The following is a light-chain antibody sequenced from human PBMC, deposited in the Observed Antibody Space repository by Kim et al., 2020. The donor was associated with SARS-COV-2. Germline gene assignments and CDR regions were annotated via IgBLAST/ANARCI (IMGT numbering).Light chain of an antibody. CDR2: RTS. CDR3: QHYDSWPLG. CDR1: QSVSSN. V-gene: IGKV3-15*01. Sequence: SPWETATLSCRADQSVSSNVACYKQTPGQAPRLLFYRTSPRATGSPARFSGSGSGTEFTLTSSSLQSEDCAVYFCQHYDSWPLGFGGGTKLEIK. J-gene: IGKJ4*01.